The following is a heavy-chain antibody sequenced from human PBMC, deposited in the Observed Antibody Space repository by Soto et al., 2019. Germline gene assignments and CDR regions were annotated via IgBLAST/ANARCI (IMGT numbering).Heavy chain of an antibody. CDR2: IKDDGGDE. J-gene: IGHJ5*02. D-gene: IGHD6-19*01. CDR3: AGGSGWISDT. Sequence: EVQLVESGGGLVQPGGSLRLSCAASGFTFSPYWMSWVRQAPGKGLEWVAIIKDDGGDELYLEAVRGRFTISRDNAKKSLYLAMDSLRVKDTAVYYCAGGSGWISDTWGQGTLVTVSS. V-gene: IGHV3-7*05. CDR1: GFTFSPYW.